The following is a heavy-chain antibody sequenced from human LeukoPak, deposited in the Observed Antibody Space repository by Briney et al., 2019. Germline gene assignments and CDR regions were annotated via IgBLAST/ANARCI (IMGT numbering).Heavy chain of an antibody. D-gene: IGHD3-3*01. J-gene: IGHJ4*02. CDR2: IKLDGSEK. CDR1: GFTFSSYA. CDR3: ARDQYDTWSRRGNFDS. V-gene: IGHV3-7*03. Sequence: GGSLRLSCAASGFTFSSYAMNWVRQAPGKGLEWVANIKLDGSEKNYVDSVKGRFTVSRDNTKNSLYLQMNSLRVEDTAVFYCARDQYDTWSRRGNFDSWGQGTLVIVSS.